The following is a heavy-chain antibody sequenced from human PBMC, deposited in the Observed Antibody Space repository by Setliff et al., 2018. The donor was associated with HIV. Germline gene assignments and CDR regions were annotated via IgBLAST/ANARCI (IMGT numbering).Heavy chain of an antibody. CDR2: INPGGGGT. CDR1: GYTFTTYY. Sequence: ASVKVSCKASGYTFTTYYMHWVRQAPGQGLEWMGVINPGGGGTSYAQRLQGRVTLTTDTSIGTAYMELSRLRSDDTAVYYCARVPHLGYYDILTGYTDYWGQGTLVTVSS. J-gene: IGHJ4*02. V-gene: IGHV1-46*01. CDR3: ARVPHLGYYDILTGYTDY. D-gene: IGHD3-9*01.